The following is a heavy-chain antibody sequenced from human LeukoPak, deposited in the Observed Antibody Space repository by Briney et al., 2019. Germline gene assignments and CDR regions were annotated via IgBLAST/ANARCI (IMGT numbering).Heavy chain of an antibody. Sequence: SETLSLTCTVSGGSISSYYWSWVRQPAGKGLEWIGRIYTSGSTNYNPSLKSRVTISVDTSKNQFSLKLSSVTAADTAVYYCARDAPYDYDDSSGYWGYYFDYWGQGTLVTVSS. CDR2: IYTSGST. J-gene: IGHJ4*02. D-gene: IGHD3-22*01. CDR3: ARDAPYDYDDSSGYWGYYFDY. V-gene: IGHV4-4*07. CDR1: GGSISSYY.